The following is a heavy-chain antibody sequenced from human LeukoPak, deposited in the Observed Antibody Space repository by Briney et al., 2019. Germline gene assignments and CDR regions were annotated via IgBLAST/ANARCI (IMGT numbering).Heavy chain of an antibody. CDR2: IYTSGST. CDR3: ARGANSWSPFWFDP. D-gene: IGHD6-13*01. J-gene: IGHJ5*02. CDR1: GGSISSGSYY. Sequence: PSQTLSLTCAVSGGSISSGSYYWSWIRQPAGKGLEWIGRIYTSGSTNYNPSLKSRVTISVDTSKNQFSLKLSSVTAADTAVYYCARGANSWSPFWFDPWGQGTLVTVSS. V-gene: IGHV4-61*02.